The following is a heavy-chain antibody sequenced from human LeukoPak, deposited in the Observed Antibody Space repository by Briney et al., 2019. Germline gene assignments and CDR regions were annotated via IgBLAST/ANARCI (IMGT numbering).Heavy chain of an antibody. D-gene: IGHD4-17*01. Sequence: SETLSLXCTVSGGSISSYYWSWIRQPAEKALEWIGRIYTSGSTNYNPSLKSRVTMSVDTSKNQFSLKLSSVTAADTAVYYCARTFHDYGDYGGYYYYMDVWGKGTTVTVSS. J-gene: IGHJ6*03. V-gene: IGHV4-4*07. CDR2: IYTSGST. CDR3: ARTFHDYGDYGGYYYYMDV. CDR1: GGSISSYY.